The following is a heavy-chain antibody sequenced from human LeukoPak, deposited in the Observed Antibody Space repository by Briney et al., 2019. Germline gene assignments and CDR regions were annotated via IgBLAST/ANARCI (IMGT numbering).Heavy chain of an antibody. Sequence: ASVRVSFTASGSTFTSYGIRWVRQAPGQGLGGMGWIRVYNGNTNYAQKLQGRATMTTDTSTSTDYMELRSLRSDDTAVYDCAREHYASGRYLGDYWGQGTLVTVSS. V-gene: IGHV1-18*01. J-gene: IGHJ4*02. D-gene: IGHD3-10*01. CDR2: IRVYNGNT. CDR3: AREHYASGRYLGDY. CDR1: GSTFTSYG.